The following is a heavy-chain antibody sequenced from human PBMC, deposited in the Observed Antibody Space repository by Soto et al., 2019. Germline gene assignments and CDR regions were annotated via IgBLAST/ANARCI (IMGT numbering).Heavy chain of an antibody. CDR3: ARNPGIADDYYYYGMDV. CDR2: ISAYNGNT. V-gene: IGHV1-18*04. CDR1: GYTFTSYG. J-gene: IGHJ6*02. Sequence: QVQLLQSGAEVKKPGASVKVSCKASGYTFTSYGISWVRQAPGQGLEWMGWISAYNGNTNYAQKLQGRVTMTTDTSTSTAYMELRSLRSDDTAVYYCARNPGIADDYYYYGMDVWGQGTTVTVSS. D-gene: IGHD6-13*01.